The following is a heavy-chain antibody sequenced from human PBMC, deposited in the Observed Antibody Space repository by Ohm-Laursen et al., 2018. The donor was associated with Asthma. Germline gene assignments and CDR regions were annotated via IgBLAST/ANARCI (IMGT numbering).Heavy chain of an antibody. D-gene: IGHD1-26*01. CDR2: INPLGCEK. Sequence: GSLRLSCTASGVAFTDSWMSWVRQLPGGSLEWVAKINPLGCEKYYMDSVRGRFTVSRDNAKNSLYLEMNSLRVEDTAVYYCVTDAWWSYVHWGLGTLVTVSS. CDR3: VTDAWWSYVH. CDR1: GVAFTDSW. V-gene: IGHV3-7*01. J-gene: IGHJ4*02.